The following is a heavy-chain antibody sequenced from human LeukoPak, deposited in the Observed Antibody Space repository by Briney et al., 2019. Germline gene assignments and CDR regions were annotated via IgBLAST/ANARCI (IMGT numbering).Heavy chain of an antibody. V-gene: IGHV3-7*03. CDR3: ARMYYDFWSGYYWDYYYGMDV. J-gene: IGHJ6*02. CDR1: GFTFSSYW. CDR2: IKQDGSEK. D-gene: IGHD3-3*01. Sequence: GGSLRLSCAASGFTFSSYWMSWVRQAPGKGLEWVANIKQDGSEKYYVDSVRGRFTISRDNAKNSLYLQMNSLRAEDTAVYYCARMYYDFWSGYYWDYYYGMDVWGQGTTVTVSS.